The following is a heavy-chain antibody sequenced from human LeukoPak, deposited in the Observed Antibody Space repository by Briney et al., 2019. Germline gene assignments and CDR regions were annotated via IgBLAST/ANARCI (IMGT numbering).Heavy chain of an antibody. V-gene: IGHV4-34*01. CDR3: ARHTRPRRKPYPAPYYYDTSGYYNECWDY. CDR2: INQSGST. Sequence: PSETLSLTCAVYGGSFSGYYWSWIRQPPGKGLEWIGEINQSGSTSYSPSLKSRVTISVDTFKNQFSLKLSSVTAADTAVYYCARHTRPRRKPYPAPYYYDTSGYYNECWDYWGQGTLVTVSS. J-gene: IGHJ4*02. CDR1: GGSFSGYY. D-gene: IGHD3-22*01.